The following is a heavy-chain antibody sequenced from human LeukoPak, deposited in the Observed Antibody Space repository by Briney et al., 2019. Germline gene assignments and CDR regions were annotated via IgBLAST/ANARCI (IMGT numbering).Heavy chain of an antibody. V-gene: IGHV3-21*01. CDR2: ISSSSSYI. CDR1: GFTFRDYS. Sequence: PGGSLRLSCATSGFTFRDYSMNWVRQAPGKGLEWVSSISSSSSYIYYADSVKGRFTISRDNAKNSLYLQMNSLRAEDTAVYYCARDNTIFGVVILDYWGQGTLVTVSP. D-gene: IGHD3-3*01. J-gene: IGHJ4*02. CDR3: ARDNTIFGVVILDY.